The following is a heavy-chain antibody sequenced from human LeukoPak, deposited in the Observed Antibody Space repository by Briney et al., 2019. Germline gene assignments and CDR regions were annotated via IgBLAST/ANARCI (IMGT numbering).Heavy chain of an antibody. CDR3: ARGFGCSSTSCYTSYY. V-gene: IGHV3-21*01. CDR2: ISSSSSYI. J-gene: IGHJ4*02. Sequence: GGSLRLSCAASGFTFSSYSMNWVRQAPGKGLEWVSSISSSSSYIYYADSAKGRFTISRDNAKNSLYLQMNSLRAEDTAVYYCARGFGCSSTSCYTSYYWGQGTLVTVSS. CDR1: GFTFSSYS. D-gene: IGHD2-2*02.